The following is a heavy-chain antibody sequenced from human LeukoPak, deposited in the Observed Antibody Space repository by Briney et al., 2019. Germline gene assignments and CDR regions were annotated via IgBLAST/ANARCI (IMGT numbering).Heavy chain of an antibody. CDR2: IRYDGSNK. D-gene: IGHD4-11*01. V-gene: IGHV3-30*02. J-gene: IGHJ4*02. CDR1: GRTFSSYG. Sequence: GGSLRLSCAASGRTFSSYGMHWVRQAPGKGLEWVAFIRYDGSNKYYADSVKGRFTISRDNSKNTLYLQMNSLRAEDTAVYYCAAMTTVTNTLDYWGQGTLVTVSS. CDR3: AAMTTVTNTLDY.